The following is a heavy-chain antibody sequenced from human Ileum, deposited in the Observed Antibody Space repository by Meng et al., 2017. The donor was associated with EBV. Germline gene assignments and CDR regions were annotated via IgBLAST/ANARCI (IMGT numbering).Heavy chain of an antibody. D-gene: IGHD6-19*01. V-gene: IGHV4-4*02. Sequence: QRQASAPGLVKPSGTLSLTCAVSGGSIRRSTWWSWVRQPPGKGLEWIGEIYHSGSTNYNPSLKSRVTMSVDKSKNQFSLNLSSVTAADTAVYYCARVGQWLPIDYWGQGTLVTVSS. CDR3: ARVGQWLPIDY. CDR2: IYHSGST. J-gene: IGHJ4*02. CDR1: GGSIRRSTW.